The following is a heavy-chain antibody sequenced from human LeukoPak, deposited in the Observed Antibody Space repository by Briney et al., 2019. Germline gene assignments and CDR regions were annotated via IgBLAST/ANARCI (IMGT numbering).Heavy chain of an antibody. D-gene: IGHD2-15*01. CDR1: GGTFSSYA. Sequence: GASVKVSCNASGGTFSSYAISWVRQAPGQGLEWMGGIIPIFGTANYAQKFQGRVTITADKSTSTAYMELSSLRSEDTAVYYCAAGVVVVAATAYNWFDPWGQGTLVTVSS. V-gene: IGHV1-69*06. CDR3: AAGVVVVAATAYNWFDP. CDR2: IIPIFGTA. J-gene: IGHJ5*02.